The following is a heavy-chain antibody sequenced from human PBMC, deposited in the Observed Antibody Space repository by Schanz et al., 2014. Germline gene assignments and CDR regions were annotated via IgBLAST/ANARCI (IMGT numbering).Heavy chain of an antibody. CDR1: GYTFTDYG. CDR3: ARAKRFGDMDV. CDR2: ISTFRNEDT. D-gene: IGHD3-10*01. V-gene: IGHV1-18*01. Sequence: QVQLVQSGAEVKKPGASVKVSCKASGYTFTDYGLSWVRQAPGQGLEWMGWISTFRNEDTNSAQRFQDRLTMTTDTSTSTAYMELRNQRSDDTAVYYCARAKRFGDMDVWGQGTTVTVSS. J-gene: IGHJ6*02.